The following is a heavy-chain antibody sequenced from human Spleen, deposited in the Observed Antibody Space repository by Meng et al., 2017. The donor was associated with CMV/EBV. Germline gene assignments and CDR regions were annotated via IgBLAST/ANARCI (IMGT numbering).Heavy chain of an antibody. D-gene: IGHD5-12*01. J-gene: IGHJ4*02. Sequence: CAVCGGSFSGSYWTWVRQPPGRGLDWFGDINRSGSTDYNPSLKSRVTISVDTSKNQFSLRLSSVTAADMAVYYCARVVGSYSGYDYWGQGTLVTVSS. CDR3: ARVVGSYSGYDY. CDR2: INRSGST. V-gene: IGHV4-34*01. CDR1: GGSFSGSY.